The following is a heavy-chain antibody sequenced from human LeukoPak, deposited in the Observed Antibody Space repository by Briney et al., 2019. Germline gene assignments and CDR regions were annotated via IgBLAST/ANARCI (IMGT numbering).Heavy chain of an antibody. CDR2: IYYSGST. V-gene: IGHV4-59*01. CDR1: GVSISSNY. J-gene: IGHJ5*02. Sequence: SETLSLTCAVSGVSISSNYWGWIRQPPGKGLEWIGYIYYSGSTNYNSSLKSRVTISVDTSKNHFSLKLSSVTAADTAVYYCARVNIVAGWFDPWGQGTPVTVSS. CDR3: ARVNIVAGWFDP. D-gene: IGHD6-13*01.